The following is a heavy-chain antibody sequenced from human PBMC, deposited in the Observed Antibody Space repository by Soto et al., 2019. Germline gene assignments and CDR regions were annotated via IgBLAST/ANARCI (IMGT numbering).Heavy chain of an antibody. J-gene: IGHJ6*02. Sequence: GGSLRLSCAASGFTVNNNYMTWVRQAPGRGLDWVSIIFSAGSTYYADAVRGRFTISRDNSKNTLFLQMNSLRAEDTAVYYCAKGRMDYYDSSGYYPRVDYGMDVWGQGTTVTVSS. CDR2: IFSAGST. CDR1: GFTVNNNY. V-gene: IGHV3-66*01. CDR3: AKGRMDYYDSSGYYPRVDYGMDV. D-gene: IGHD3-22*01.